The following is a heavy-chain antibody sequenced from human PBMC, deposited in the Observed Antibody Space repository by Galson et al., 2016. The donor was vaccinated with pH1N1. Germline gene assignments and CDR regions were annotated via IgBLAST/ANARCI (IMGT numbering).Heavy chain of an antibody. CDR1: GASISDTDYY. J-gene: IGHJ5*02. CDR2: IYYSGNT. D-gene: IGHD6-13*01. V-gene: IGHV4-39*07. Sequence: TLSLTCTVSGASISDTDYYWGWIRQPPGKGLEWIANIYYSGNTYYGTSLKSRVSISIDTSKGHFSLKLTSVTAADTAVYYCGRLWYGEYIDPWGQGTLVTVSS. CDR3: GRLWYGEYIDP.